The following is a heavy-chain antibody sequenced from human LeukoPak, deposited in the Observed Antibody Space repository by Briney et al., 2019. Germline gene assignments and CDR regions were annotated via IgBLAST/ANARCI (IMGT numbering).Heavy chain of an antibody. V-gene: IGHV3-23*01. CDR3: WGYSYGYVPDY. D-gene: IGHD5-18*01. CDR1: GFTFSSYA. CDR2: ISGSGGST. Sequence: GGSLRLSCAASGFTFSSYAMSWVRQAPGKGQEWVSAISGSGGSTYYADSVKGRFTISRDNSKNTLYLQMNSLRAEDTAVYYCWGYSYGYVPDYWGQGTLVTVSS. J-gene: IGHJ4*02.